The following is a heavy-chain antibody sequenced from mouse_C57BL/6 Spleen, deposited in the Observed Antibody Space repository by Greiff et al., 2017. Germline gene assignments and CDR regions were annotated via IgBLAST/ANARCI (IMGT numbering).Heavy chain of an antibody. J-gene: IGHJ2*01. CDR3: ARSGLSTMVTPYYFDY. V-gene: IGHV1-53*01. D-gene: IGHD2-2*01. CDR1: GYTFTSYW. Sequence: QVQLQQSGTELVKPGASVKLSCKASGYTFTSYWMHWVKQRPGQGLEWIGNINPSNGGTNYNEKFKSKATLTVDKSSSTAYMQLISLTSEDSAVYYCARSGLSTMVTPYYFDYWGQGTTLTVSS. CDR2: INPSNGGT.